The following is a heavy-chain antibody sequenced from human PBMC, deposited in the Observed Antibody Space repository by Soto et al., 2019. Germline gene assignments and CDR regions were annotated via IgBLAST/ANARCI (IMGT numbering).Heavy chain of an antibody. Sequence: PGGSLRLSCAASGFTFSSYSMNWVRQAPGKGLEWVSSISSSSSYIYYAGSVKGRFTISRDNAKNSLYLQMNSLRAEDTAVYYCAREGMVRGVIIAWGQGTLVTVSS. J-gene: IGHJ5*02. CDR2: ISSSSSYI. D-gene: IGHD3-10*01. CDR3: AREGMVRGVIIA. CDR1: GFTFSSYS. V-gene: IGHV3-21*01.